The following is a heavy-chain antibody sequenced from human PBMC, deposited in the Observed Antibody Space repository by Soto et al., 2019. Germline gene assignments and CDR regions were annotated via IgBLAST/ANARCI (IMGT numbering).Heavy chain of an antibody. D-gene: IGHD2-15*01. CDR1: VFTFSTYR. V-gene: IGHV3-74*01. CDR3: ARNQGYCSGGSCYVAGY. Sequence: PGGSLRLSCAASVFTFSTYRMHWVRQAPGKGLVWVSRINSDGSTTDYADSVRGRFTLSRDNAKNTLYLQMNSLRAEDTAVYYCARNQGYCSGGSCYVAGYWGQGTLVTVSS. J-gene: IGHJ4*02. CDR2: INSDGSTT.